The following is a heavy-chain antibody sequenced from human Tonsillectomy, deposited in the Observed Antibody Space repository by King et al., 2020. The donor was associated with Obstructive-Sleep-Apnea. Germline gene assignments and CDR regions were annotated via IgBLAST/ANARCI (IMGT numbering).Heavy chain of an antibody. D-gene: IGHD3-10*01. Sequence: QVQLVESGGGVVQPGRSLRLSCAASRFSFSDYGMHWVRQAPGKGLEWVAFIRYDGSIKYYADSVKGRFTISRDKSKNTLYLQMSSLRAEDTAVYYCAKDYYGPGNYYRGEGFDIWGQGTMVTVSS. CDR1: RFSFSDYG. CDR3: AKDYYGPGNYYRGEGFDI. V-gene: IGHV3-30*02. CDR2: IRYDGSIK. J-gene: IGHJ3*02.